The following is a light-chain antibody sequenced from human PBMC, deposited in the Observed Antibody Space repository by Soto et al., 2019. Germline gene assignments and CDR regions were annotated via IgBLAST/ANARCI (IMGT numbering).Light chain of an antibody. CDR2: DVT. J-gene: IGLJ3*02. Sequence: QSVLTQPASVSGSPGQSITISCTGSSSDVGGFSYVSWYQQHPGKVPKLMIYDVTKRPSGISNRFSASKSGNTASLTISGLQAEDEADYYCSSYTSRSTVVFGGGPKLTVL. V-gene: IGLV2-14*03. CDR1: SSDVGGFSY. CDR3: SSYTSRSTVV.